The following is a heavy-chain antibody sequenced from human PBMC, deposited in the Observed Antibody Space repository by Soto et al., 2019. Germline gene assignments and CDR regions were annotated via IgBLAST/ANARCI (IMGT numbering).Heavy chain of an antibody. Sequence: EVQLLESGGGLVQPGGSLRLSCAASGLTFSSYAMSWVRQAPGKGLEGVSAISSSGGSTYYADSVKGRFTISRDNSKNLMYLQMNSLRADDTAVYFCARRRGPLLKDAFDIWGQGTMVTVSS. CDR2: ISSSGGST. J-gene: IGHJ3*02. V-gene: IGHV3-23*01. CDR1: GLTFSSYA. CDR3: ARRRGPLLKDAFDI. D-gene: IGHD2-15*01.